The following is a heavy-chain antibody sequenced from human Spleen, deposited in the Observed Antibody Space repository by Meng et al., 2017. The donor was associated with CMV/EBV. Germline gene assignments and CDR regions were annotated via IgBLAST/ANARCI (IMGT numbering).Heavy chain of an antibody. Sequence: GGSLRLSCAASGFTLSSYAMNWVRQTPGKGLEWVSSIGGSSSYMYYSDSVKGRFTISRDNAKNSLYLQMNSLRAEDTAVYYCAREGELAYCGGDCYSLGMDVWGQGTTVTVSS. CDR3: AREGELAYCGGDCYSLGMDV. D-gene: IGHD2-21*01. CDR2: IGGSSSYM. J-gene: IGHJ6*02. V-gene: IGHV3-21*01. CDR1: GFTLSSYA.